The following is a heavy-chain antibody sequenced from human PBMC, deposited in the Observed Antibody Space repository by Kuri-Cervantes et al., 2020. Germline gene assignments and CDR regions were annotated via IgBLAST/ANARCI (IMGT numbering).Heavy chain of an antibody. J-gene: IGHJ6*02. CDR3: ARDLPAPHIVVVPAADQKYYYYYGMDV. CDR2: INSDGSIT. CDR1: GFTFSSYA. Sequence: GGSLRLSCAASGFTFSSYAMSWVRQAPGKGLVWVSRINSDGSITSYADSVKGRFTISRDNAKSTLYLQMNSLRDEDTAVYYCARDLPAPHIVVVPAADQKYYYYYGMDVWGQGTTVTVSS. V-gene: IGHV3-74*01. D-gene: IGHD2-2*01.